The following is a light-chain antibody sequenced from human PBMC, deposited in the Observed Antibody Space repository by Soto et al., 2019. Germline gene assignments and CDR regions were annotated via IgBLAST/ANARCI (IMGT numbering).Light chain of an antibody. J-gene: IGKJ4*01. Sequence: IQLTQSPSSLSASVGDRVTITCLASQGISSFLAWYQQKPGKAPKLLIYAASTLQIGVPSRFSGSGSGTDFTLTISSLQPEDFATYYCQQFESSPSTFGGGTKVDIK. CDR3: QQFESSPST. CDR1: QGISSF. CDR2: AAS. V-gene: IGKV1-9*01.